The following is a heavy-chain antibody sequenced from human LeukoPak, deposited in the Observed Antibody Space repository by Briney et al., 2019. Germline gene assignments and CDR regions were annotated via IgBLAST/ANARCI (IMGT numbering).Heavy chain of an antibody. Sequence: GGSLRLSCEVSGFPFNSYAMNWVRQAPGKGLEWVSGIDNSGYATYHADSVKGRFTISRDNAKDTLYMQMNDLRVEDTAVYYCARVSIRTQNFDYWGQGTRVTVSS. CDR2: IDNSGYAT. CDR1: GFPFNSYA. V-gene: IGHV3-23*01. J-gene: IGHJ4*02. D-gene: IGHD2-21*01. CDR3: ARVSIRTQNFDY.